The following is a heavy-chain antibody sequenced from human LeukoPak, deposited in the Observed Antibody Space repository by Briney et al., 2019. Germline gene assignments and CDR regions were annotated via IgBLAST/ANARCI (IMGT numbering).Heavy chain of an antibody. D-gene: IGHD2-15*01. CDR2: IYTRGST. V-gene: IGHV4-4*07. Sequence: SETLSLTCTVSGGSINNYYWSWIRQPAGKGLEWIGRIYTRGSTNYNPSLKSRVTMSVDTSKNQFSLKLSSVTAADTAVYYCARGRYCSADICTGGDAFDIWGQGTMVSVSS. CDR1: GGSINNYY. J-gene: IGHJ3*02. CDR3: ARGRYCSADICTGGDAFDI.